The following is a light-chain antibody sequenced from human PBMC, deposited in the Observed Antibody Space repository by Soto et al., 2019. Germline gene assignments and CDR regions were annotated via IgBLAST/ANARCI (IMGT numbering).Light chain of an antibody. J-gene: IGKJ4*01. CDR2: KAS. V-gene: IGKV1-5*03. CDR3: QQYNSYPLT. CDR1: QTISSW. Sequence: DIQMTQSPSTLSASVGDRVTITCRASQTISSWLAWYQHKPGKAPKLLIYKASSLESGVPSKFSGSGSGTEFTLTITSLQPDDFATYYCQQYNSYPLTFGGGTKVEIK.